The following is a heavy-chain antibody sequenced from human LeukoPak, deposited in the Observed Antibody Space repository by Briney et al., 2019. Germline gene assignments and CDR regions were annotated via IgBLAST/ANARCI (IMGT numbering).Heavy chain of an antibody. CDR2: ISGSGDST. V-gene: IGHV3-23*01. Sequence: GGFLRLSCAASGFTFSSYAMSWVRQAPGKGLEWVSAISGSGDSTYYADSVKGRFTISRDNSKNTLYLQMNSLRAEDTAVYYCAKDLSRNNYYYYYGMDVWGQGTTVTVSS. CDR3: AKDLSRNNYYYYYGMDV. CDR1: GFTFSSYA. D-gene: IGHD2-2*01. J-gene: IGHJ6*02.